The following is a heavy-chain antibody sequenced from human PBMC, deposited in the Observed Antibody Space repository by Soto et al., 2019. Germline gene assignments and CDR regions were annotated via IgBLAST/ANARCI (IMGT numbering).Heavy chain of an antibody. CDR1: GYTLTELS. V-gene: IGHV1-24*01. Sequence: ASVKVSCKVSGYTLTELSMHWVRQAPGKGLERMGGFDPEDGETIYAQKFQGRVTMTEDTSTDTAYMELSSLRSEDTAVYYCATDVSNYASFDYWGQGTLVTVSS. J-gene: IGHJ4*02. D-gene: IGHD4-4*01. CDR2: FDPEDGET. CDR3: ATDVSNYASFDY.